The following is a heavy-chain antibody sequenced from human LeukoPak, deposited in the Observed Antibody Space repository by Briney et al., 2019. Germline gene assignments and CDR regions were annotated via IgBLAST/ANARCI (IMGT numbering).Heavy chain of an antibody. J-gene: IGHJ2*01. CDR2: IHYSGST. V-gene: IGHV4-59*08. CDR3: ARXGXXSXXXXXFDL. Sequence: PSETLSLTCTVSGGSISSYYWSWIRQPPGKGLEWIGYIHYSGSTNYNPSLKSRVTMSLDTSKNQFSLKLSSVTAADTAVYYCARXGXXSXXXXXFDLXXXGXLVTVS. CDR1: GGSISSYY.